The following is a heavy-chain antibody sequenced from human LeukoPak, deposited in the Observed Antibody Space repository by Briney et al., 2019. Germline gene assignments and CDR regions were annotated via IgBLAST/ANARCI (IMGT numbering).Heavy chain of an antibody. CDR2: INPNSGVT. V-gene: IGHV1-2*02. J-gene: IGHJ4*02. D-gene: IGHD6-19*01. CDR3: ARGQQWLEAFEH. Sequence: PTASVKVSCKASGYTLSDYYLHWVRQAPGQGLEWLGWINPNSGVTNYAQKFQGRVTMTRDTSISTAYMELSRLRSDDTAVYYCARGQQWLEAFEHWGQGTLVTVSS. CDR1: GYTLSDYY.